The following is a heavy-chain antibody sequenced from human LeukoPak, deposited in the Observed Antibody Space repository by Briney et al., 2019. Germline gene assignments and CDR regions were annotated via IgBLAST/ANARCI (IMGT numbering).Heavy chain of an antibody. V-gene: IGHV3-23*01. CDR1: GFTFYNYG. CDR2: ITASGAAT. Sequence: GGTLRLSCAVSGFTFYNYGMSWVRQAPGKGLEWVSAITASGAATYIADSVKGRFVISRDNSKNTLYLQMNSLRAEDTAVYFCAKDSLVATSHFDSWGRGTLVTVSS. CDR3: AKDSLVATSHFDS. J-gene: IGHJ4*02. D-gene: IGHD5-12*01.